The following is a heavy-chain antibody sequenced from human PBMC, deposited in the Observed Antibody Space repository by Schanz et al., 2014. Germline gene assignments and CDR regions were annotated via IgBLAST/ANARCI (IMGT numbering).Heavy chain of an antibody. CDR3: AKVQTHTLYGGNSCFDY. J-gene: IGHJ4*02. CDR2: LSSYSSYI. CDR1: GFTFSSYS. V-gene: IGHV3-21*04. Sequence: EVQLVESGGGLVKPGGSLRLSCAASGFTFSSYSMNWVRQAPGKGLEWVASLSSYSSYIYHADSLKGRFTISRDNAKNSLYLQMNSLTTEDTALYYCAKVQTHTLYGGNSCFDYWGQGTLVTVSS. D-gene: IGHD2-21*02.